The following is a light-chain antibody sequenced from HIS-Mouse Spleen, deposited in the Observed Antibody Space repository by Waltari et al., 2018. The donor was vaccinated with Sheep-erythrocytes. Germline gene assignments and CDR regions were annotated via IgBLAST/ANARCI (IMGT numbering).Light chain of an antibody. CDR3: SSYAGSNNWV. J-gene: IGLJ3*02. CDR2: EVS. V-gene: IGLV2-8*01. Sequence: QSALTQPPSASGSPGQSVTISCTGTSSDVGGDSYGPWYQQHPGKAPNRMIYEVSKRPSGVPDRFSGSKSGNTASLTVSGLQAEDEADYYCSSYAGSNNWVFGGGTKLTVL. CDR1: SSDVGGDSY.